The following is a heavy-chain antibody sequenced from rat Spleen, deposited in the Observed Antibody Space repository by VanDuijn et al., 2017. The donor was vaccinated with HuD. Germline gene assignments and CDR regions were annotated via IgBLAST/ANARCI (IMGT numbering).Heavy chain of an antibody. CDR1: GFTFSNYG. J-gene: IGHJ2*01. CDR2: IPNGGPNT. V-gene: IGHV5S13*01. CDR3: AREYRYSFDY. Sequence: EVQLVESGGGLVQPGRSLKLSCAASGFTFSNYGMAWVRQAPTKGLEWVASIPNGGPNTYYSDSVKGRFTISRDNAQNTLSLQMDSLRSEDTATYYCAREYRYSFDYWGQGVMVTVSS. D-gene: IGHD1-5*01.